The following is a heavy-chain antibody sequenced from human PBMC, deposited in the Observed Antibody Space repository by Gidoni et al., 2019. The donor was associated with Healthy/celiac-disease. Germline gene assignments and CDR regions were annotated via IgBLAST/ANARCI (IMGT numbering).Heavy chain of an antibody. J-gene: IGHJ4*02. V-gene: IGHV3-21*01. D-gene: IGHD3-10*01. Sequence: EVQLVESGGGLVKPGGSLRLSCAASGFTFSSYSMNWVRQAPGKGLAWVSSISSSSSYIYYADSVKCRFTISRDNAKNSLYLQMNSLRAEDTAVYYCARDGGYGSGSYPFDYWGQGTLVTVSS. CDR2: ISSSSSYI. CDR3: ARDGGYGSGSYPFDY. CDR1: GFTFSSYS.